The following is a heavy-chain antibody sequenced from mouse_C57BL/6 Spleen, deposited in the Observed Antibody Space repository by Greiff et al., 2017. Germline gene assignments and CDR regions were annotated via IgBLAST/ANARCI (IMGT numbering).Heavy chain of an antibody. D-gene: IGHD1-1*01. CDR2: IYPRDGST. Sequence: VQLQQSGPELVKPGASVKLSCKASGYTFTSYDINWVKQRPGQGLEWIGWIYPRDGSTKYNEKFKGKATLTVDTSSSTAYMELHSLTSEDSAVYCGVRAPYYYGSSYFDYWGQGTTLTVSS. V-gene: IGHV1-85*01. CDR1: GYTFTSYD. J-gene: IGHJ2*01. CDR3: VRAPYYYGSSYFDY.